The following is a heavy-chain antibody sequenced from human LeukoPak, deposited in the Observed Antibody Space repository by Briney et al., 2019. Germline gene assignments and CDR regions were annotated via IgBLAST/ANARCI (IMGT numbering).Heavy chain of an antibody. CDR1: EFIFSNYA. CDR2: FSGRGGST. Sequence: GGSLRLSCAASEFIFSNYAMSWVRQAPGKGFEWVSSFSGRGGSTYYADPVKGRFTISRDKSKNTLYLQMNSRRAEDTAVYCGAKDRLRLPFWGEGTLVIVSS. D-gene: IGHD6-25*01. J-gene: IGHJ4*02. CDR3: AKDRLRLPF. V-gene: IGHV3-23*01.